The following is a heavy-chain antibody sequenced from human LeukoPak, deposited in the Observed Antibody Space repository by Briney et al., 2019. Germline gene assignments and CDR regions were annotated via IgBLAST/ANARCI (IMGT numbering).Heavy chain of an antibody. J-gene: IGHJ4*02. CDR2: ISSSSSYI. V-gene: IGHV3-21*01. D-gene: IGHD5-12*01. Sequence: GGSLRLSCAASGFTFSSYSMNWVRQAPGKGLEWVSSISSSSSYIYYADSVKGRFTISRDNAKNSLYLQVNSLRAEDTAVYYCARDLRGYSGYDYPGYYFDYWGQGTLVTVSS. CDR1: GFTFSSYS. CDR3: ARDLRGYSGYDYPGYYFDY.